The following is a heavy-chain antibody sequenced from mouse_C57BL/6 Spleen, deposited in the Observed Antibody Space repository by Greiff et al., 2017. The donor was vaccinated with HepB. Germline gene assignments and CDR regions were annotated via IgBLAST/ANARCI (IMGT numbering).Heavy chain of an antibody. Sequence: EVQLVESGGGLVQPGGSLKLSCAASGFTFSDYYMYWVRQTPEKRLEWVAYISNGGGSTYYPDTVKGRFTISRDNAKNTLYLQMSRLKSEDTAMYYCARQGGYDYDGTAFMDYWGQGTSGTVSS. CDR3: ARQGGYDYDGTAFMDY. CDR1: GFTFSDYY. J-gene: IGHJ4*01. D-gene: IGHD2-4*01. CDR2: ISNGGGST. V-gene: IGHV5-12*01.